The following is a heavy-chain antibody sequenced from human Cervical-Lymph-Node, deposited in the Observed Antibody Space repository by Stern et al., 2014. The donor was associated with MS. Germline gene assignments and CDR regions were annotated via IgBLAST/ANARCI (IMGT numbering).Heavy chain of an antibody. V-gene: IGHV5-51*03. CDR3: ARRGLGYDGADH. CDR2: IYPGDSDT. D-gene: IGHD3-16*01. CDR1: GYSIANFW. J-gene: IGHJ4*02. Sequence: VQLVQSGAEVRKPGESLKISCKVSGYSIANFWIGWVRQVPGKGLELMGIIYPGDSDTRYSPSFQGQVTLSADESISTAYLQWSSLKASDTGIYYCARRGLGYDGADHWGQGALVTVSS.